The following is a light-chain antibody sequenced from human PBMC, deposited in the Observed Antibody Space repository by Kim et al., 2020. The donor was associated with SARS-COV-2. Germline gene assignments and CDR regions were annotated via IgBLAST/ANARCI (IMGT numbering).Light chain of an antibody. Sequence: SYELTQPPSVSVSPGQTASITCSGEKLGNKYACWYQQKPGQSPVLVIYQDRKRPSGIPERFSGSNSGNTATLTISGTQAMDEADYYCQAWDINTYVVFGG. V-gene: IGLV3-1*01. CDR2: QDR. CDR1: KLGNKY. CDR3: QAWDINTYVV. J-gene: IGLJ2*01.